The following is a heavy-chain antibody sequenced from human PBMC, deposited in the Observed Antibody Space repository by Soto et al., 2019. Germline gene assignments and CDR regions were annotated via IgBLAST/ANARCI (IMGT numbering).Heavy chain of an antibody. CDR3: AREFPTDGNWFDP. Sequence: SETLSLTCTVSGGSISSYYWSWIRQPPGKGLEWIGYIYYSGSTNYNPSLKSRVTISVDTSKNQFSLKLSSVTAADTAVYYCAREFPTDGNWFDPWGQGTLVTVS. J-gene: IGHJ5*02. CDR1: GGSISSYY. CDR2: IYYSGST. V-gene: IGHV4-59*01.